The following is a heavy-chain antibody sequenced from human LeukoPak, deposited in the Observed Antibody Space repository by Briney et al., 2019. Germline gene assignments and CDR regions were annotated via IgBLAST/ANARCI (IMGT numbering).Heavy chain of an antibody. CDR3: AKDMGLYSSQVDY. CDR2: INNDGSNI. V-gene: IGHV3-74*01. CDR1: GFTFRSYW. D-gene: IGHD6-13*01. J-gene: IGHJ4*02. Sequence: GGSLRLSCTASGFTFRSYWMHWVRQAPGKGLVWVSRINNDGSNITYADSVKGRFTISRDNAKNSLYLQMNSLRAEDTALYYCAKDMGLYSSQVDYWGQGTLVTVSS.